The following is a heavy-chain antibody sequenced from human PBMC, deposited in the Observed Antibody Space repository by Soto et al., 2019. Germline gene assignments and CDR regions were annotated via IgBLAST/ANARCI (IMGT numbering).Heavy chain of an antibody. V-gene: IGHV3-23*01. CDR1: GFTVSNYG. J-gene: IGHJ5*02. CDR2: MSGSGGAT. D-gene: IGHD6-19*01. CDR3: AKPQGSYSSATNWFDP. Sequence: EVQLLESGGGLVQPGGSLRLSCAASGFTVSNYGMSWVRQAPGKGLEWVSTMSGSGGATNYAGSVKGRFTIFSDNSKHTLYLQMNSLRAEDTAVYYCAKPQGSYSSATNWFDPWGQGTLVTVSS.